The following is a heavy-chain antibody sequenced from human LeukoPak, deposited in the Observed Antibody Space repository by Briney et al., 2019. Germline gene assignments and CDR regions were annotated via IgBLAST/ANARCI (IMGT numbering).Heavy chain of an antibody. Sequence: TGGSLRLSWAASGFTFSNYAMSWVRQAPGKGLEWVSVISGSGGSTYFADSVKGRFTISRDNSKNTLFLQMNSLRAEDTAVYHCAKIWASYYFDYWGQGTLVTVSS. J-gene: IGHJ4*02. CDR1: GFTFSNYA. D-gene: IGHD3-10*01. CDR2: ISGSGGST. CDR3: AKIWASYYFDY. V-gene: IGHV3-23*01.